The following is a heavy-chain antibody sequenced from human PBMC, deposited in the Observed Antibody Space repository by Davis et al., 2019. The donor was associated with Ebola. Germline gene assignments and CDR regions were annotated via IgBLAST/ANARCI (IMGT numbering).Heavy chain of an antibody. CDR2: IYYSGST. J-gene: IGHJ4*02. Sequence: MPGGSLRLSCTVSGGSISSSSYYWGWIRQPPGKGLEWIGSIYYSGSTYYNPSLKSRVTISVDTSKNQFSLKLSSVTAADTAVYYCASTIVGATKQFDYWGQGTLVTVSS. D-gene: IGHD1-26*01. CDR3: ASTIVGATKQFDY. V-gene: IGHV4-39*01. CDR1: GGSISSSSYY.